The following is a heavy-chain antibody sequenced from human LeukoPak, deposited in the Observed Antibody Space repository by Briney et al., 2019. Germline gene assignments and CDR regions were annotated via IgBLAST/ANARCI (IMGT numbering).Heavy chain of an antibody. CDR2: IYPGDSDT. V-gene: IGHV5-51*01. CDR1: GYSFSNYW. J-gene: IGHJ3*02. CDR3: ARHNSPDYGDRLSAFDI. D-gene: IGHD4-17*01. Sequence: GESLKISCKASGYSFSNYWIGWVRQMPGKGLEWMGIIYPGDSDTRYSPSFQGQVTISADKSISTAYLQWSSLKASDTAMYYCARHNSPDYGDRLSAFDIWGQGTMVTVSS.